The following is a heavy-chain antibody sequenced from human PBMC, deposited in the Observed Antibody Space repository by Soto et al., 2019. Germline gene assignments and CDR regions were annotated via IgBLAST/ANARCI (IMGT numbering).Heavy chain of an antibody. CDR3: AKGFRSPPYYYYYMDV. D-gene: IGHD3-10*01. Sequence: EVQLLESGGGLVQPGESLRLSCISSGFTFSSYAVSWVRQAPGKGLEWVSAISNTGGATYYADSVKGRFTISRDNSKNTLFLQMNGLRAEDTAVYYYAKGFRSPPYYYYYMDVWGKGTTVTVSS. CDR2: ISNTGGAT. CDR1: GFTFSSYA. V-gene: IGHV3-23*01. J-gene: IGHJ6*03.